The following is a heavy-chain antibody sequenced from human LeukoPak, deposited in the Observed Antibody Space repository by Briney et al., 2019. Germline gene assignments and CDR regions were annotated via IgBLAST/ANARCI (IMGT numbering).Heavy chain of an antibody. CDR2: INHSGST. J-gene: IGHJ4*02. D-gene: IGHD5-18*01. V-gene: IGHV4-34*01. CDR3: ARLRSGYSYVFSY. Sequence: SETLSLTCAVYGGSFSGYYWSWIRQPPGKGLEWIGEINHSGSTNYNPSLKSRVTISVDTSKNQFSLKLSSVTAADTAVYYCARLRSGYSYVFSYWGQGTLVTVSS. CDR1: GGSFSGYY.